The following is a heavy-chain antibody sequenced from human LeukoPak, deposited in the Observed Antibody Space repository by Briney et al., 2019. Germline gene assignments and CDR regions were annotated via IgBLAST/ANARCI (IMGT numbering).Heavy chain of an antibody. V-gene: IGHV3-48*01. CDR2: ISSSSSTI. J-gene: IGHJ3*02. CDR3: ARDRTAATRSWDAFDI. Sequence: GGSLRLSCAASGFTFSSYSMSWVRQARGKGLEWVSYISSSSSTIYYADSVKGGFTISRDNAKNSLYLQMNSLRAEDTAVYYCARDRTAATRSWDAFDIWGQGTMVTVSS. CDR1: GFTFSSYS. D-gene: IGHD2-15*01.